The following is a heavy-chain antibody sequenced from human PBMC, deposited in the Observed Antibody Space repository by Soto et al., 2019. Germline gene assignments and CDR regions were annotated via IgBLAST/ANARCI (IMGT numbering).Heavy chain of an antibody. V-gene: IGHV4-34*02. CDR1: GGSFAGYY. J-gene: IGHJ6*02. CDR2: INHSGST. Sequence: QVQLQQWGAGLLKPSETLSLTCAVSGGSFAGYYWSWVRQPPGKGLEWIGEINHSGSTNYNPSLERRLARSANTSKNQLSLDLDSVTAADTALYCCARGRAYFDRSGYYSYYHGMDVWGQGTMVTVSS. D-gene: IGHD3-22*01. CDR3: ARGRAYFDRSGYYSYYHGMDV.